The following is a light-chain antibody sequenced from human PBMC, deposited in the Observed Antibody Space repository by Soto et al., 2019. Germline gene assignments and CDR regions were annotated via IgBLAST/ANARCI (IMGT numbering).Light chain of an antibody. CDR2: KAS. V-gene: IGKV1-5*03. CDR3: QQYNSYSYT. Sequence: DIQMTQSPSTLSASVGDRVTITCRASQSISSWLAWYQQKPGKAPKLLIYKASSLASGVPSRFSGSGSGTEFTLTITSLQPDDFATYYCQQYNSYSYTFGQGTK. J-gene: IGKJ2*01. CDR1: QSISSW.